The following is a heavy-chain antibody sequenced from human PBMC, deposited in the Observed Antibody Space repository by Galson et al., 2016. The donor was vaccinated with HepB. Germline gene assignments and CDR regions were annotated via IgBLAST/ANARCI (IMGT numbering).Heavy chain of an antibody. Sequence: SLRLSCAASGLTFSNAWMNWVRQAPGKGLEWVGRIKRDTEGGTSDYAAPVKGRFTISRDDSKNTLFLQMNSLKTDDTAVYYCSTQTTGTVKDSWGQGTLVTVSS. D-gene: IGHD4-17*01. CDR2: IKRDTEGGTS. V-gene: IGHV3-15*01. J-gene: IGHJ4*02. CDR1: GLTFSNAW. CDR3: STQTTGTVKDS.